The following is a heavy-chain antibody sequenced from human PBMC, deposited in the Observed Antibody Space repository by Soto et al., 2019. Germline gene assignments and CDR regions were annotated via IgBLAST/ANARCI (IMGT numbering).Heavy chain of an antibody. CDR2: ISYDGSNK. V-gene: IGHV3-30*04. D-gene: IGHD3-22*01. Sequence: QPGGSLRLSCAASGFTFSSYAMHWVRQAPGKGLEWVAVISYDGSNKYYADSVKGRFTISRDNSKNTLYLQMNSLRAEDTAVYYCAKDSLEYYYDSSGYYPHDYWGQGTLVTVSS. CDR1: GFTFSSYA. CDR3: AKDSLEYYYDSSGYYPHDY. J-gene: IGHJ4*02.